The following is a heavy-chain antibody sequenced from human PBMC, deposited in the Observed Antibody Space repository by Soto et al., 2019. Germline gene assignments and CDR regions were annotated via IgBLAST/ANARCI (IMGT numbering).Heavy chain of an antibody. J-gene: IGHJ5*02. V-gene: IGHV1-46*01. Sequence: ASVKVSCKASGYTFTSYYMHWVRQAPGQGLEWMGIINPSGGSTSYAQKFQGRVTMTRDTSTSTVYMELSSLRSEDTAVYYCARELTKVVAATRVLSWFYPWGQGTLVTVSS. CDR2: INPSGGST. D-gene: IGHD2-15*01. CDR1: GYTFTSYY. CDR3: ARELTKVVAATRVLSWFYP.